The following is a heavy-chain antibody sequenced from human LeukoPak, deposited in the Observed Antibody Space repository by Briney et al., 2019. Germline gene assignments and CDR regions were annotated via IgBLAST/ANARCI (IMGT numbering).Heavy chain of an antibody. CDR2: ISWNSGSI. D-gene: IGHD3-10*01. CDR3: ARGVIWFGESPKNWLGPDP. Sequence: PGGSLRLSCAASGFTFDDYAMHWVRQAPGKGLEWFSGISWNSGSIGYADSVKGRFTISRDNAKNSLYLQMNSLRAEDTALYYCARGVIWFGESPKNWLGPDPWGQGTLVTVSS. V-gene: IGHV3-9*01. J-gene: IGHJ5*02. CDR1: GFTFDDYA.